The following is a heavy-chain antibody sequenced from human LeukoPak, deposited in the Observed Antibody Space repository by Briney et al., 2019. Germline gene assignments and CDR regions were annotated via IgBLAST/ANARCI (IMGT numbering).Heavy chain of an antibody. CDR2: MYYTGST. CDR1: GGSISSSSYY. CDR3: ASERRDSAYYYYYYMDV. Sequence: SETLSLTCTVSGGSISSSSYYRGWLRQPPGKGLEWIGIMYYTGSTYYNPSLKGRVSISVDTSKNQFSLQLSSVTAADTAVYYCASERRDSAYYYYYYMDVWGKGTTVTVSS. D-gene: IGHD1-26*01. V-gene: IGHV4-39*01. J-gene: IGHJ6*03.